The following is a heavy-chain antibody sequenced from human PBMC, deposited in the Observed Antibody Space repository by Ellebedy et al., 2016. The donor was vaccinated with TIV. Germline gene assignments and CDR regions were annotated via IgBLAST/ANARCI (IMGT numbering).Heavy chain of an antibody. V-gene: IGHV3-74*01. CDR2: INSDGTRT. D-gene: IGHD3-3*01. CDR3: ARASGGFLEWLSQDYFDY. J-gene: IGHJ4*02. Sequence: PGGSLRLSCAASGFTFSNYWMHWVRQAPGKGLVWVSRINSDGTRTNYADAVKGRFSISRDNAKNTLYLQMNSLRAEDTAVYNCARASGGFLEWLSQDYFDYWGQGTLVTVSS. CDR1: GFTFSNYW.